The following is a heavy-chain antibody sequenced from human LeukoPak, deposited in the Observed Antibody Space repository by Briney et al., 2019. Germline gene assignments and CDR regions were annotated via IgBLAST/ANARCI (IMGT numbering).Heavy chain of an antibody. J-gene: IGHJ4*02. Sequence: ETLSLTCTVSGGYISSSSYYWGWVRQAPGKGLVWVSSINSDGSSTSYADSVKGRFTISRDNAKNTLYLQMNTLRAEDTAVYYCASLDYWGQGTPVTVSS. CDR3: ASLDY. V-gene: IGHV3-74*01. CDR1: GGYISSSSYY. CDR2: INSDGSST.